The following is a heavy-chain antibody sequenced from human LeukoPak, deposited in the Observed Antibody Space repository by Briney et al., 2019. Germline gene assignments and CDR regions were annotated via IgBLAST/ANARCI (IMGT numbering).Heavy chain of an antibody. V-gene: IGHV3-7*01. CDR2: IKQDGSEK. J-gene: IGHJ5*02. CDR1: GSTFSSYW. Sequence: PGGSLRLSCAASGSTFSSYWMSWVRQAPGKGLEWVANIKQDGSEKYYVDSVKGRFTISRDNAKNSLYLQMNSLRAEDTAVYYCARDGIVVVPAAFRNWFDPWGQGTLVTVSS. D-gene: IGHD2-2*01. CDR3: ARDGIVVVPAAFRNWFDP.